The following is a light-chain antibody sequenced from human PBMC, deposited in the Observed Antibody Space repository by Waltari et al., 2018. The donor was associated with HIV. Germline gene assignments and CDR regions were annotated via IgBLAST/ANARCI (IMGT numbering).Light chain of an antibody. CDR1: QSISSW. CDR3: QQYNSYPYT. V-gene: IGKV1-5*03. CDR2: KAS. J-gene: IGKJ2*01. Sequence: DIQMTQPPSTLSASVGDRVTITCRASQSISSWRAWYQQKPGRATRLLIYKASNLEGGVPSRFRGSGSGTEFTLTISSLQPDDFATYFCQQYNSYPYTFGQGTKLEI.